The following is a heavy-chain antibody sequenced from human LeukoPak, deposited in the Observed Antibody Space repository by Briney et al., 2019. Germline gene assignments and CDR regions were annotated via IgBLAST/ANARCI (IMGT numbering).Heavy chain of an antibody. J-gene: IGHJ4*02. V-gene: IGHV3-15*01. D-gene: IGHD1-14*01. CDR2: IKSKTDGGTT. Sequence: GGPLRLSCAASGFTFSNAWMSWVRQAPGKGLEWVGRIKSKTDGGTTDYAAPVKGRFTISRDDSENTLYLQMNSLRAEDTAVYYCAKATGYLLWGEGTLVTVSS. CDR1: GFTFSNAW. CDR3: AKATGYLL.